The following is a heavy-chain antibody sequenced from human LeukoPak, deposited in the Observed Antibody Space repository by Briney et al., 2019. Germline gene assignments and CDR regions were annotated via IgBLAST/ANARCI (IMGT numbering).Heavy chain of an antibody. CDR2: IYYSGST. D-gene: IGHD3-10*01. V-gene: IGHV4-39*02. J-gene: IGHJ5*02. CDR1: GGSISSSSYY. CDR3: AREWAHYYGSGSYRNWFDP. Sequence: SETLSLTCTVSGGSISSSSYYWGWIRQPPGKGLEWIGSIYYSGSTYYNPSLKSRVTISVDTSKNQFSLKLSSVTAADTAVYYCAREWAHYYGSGSYRNWFDPWGQGTLVTVSS.